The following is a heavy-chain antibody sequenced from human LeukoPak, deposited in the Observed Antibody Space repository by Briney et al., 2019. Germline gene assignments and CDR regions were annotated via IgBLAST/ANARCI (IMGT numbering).Heavy chain of an antibody. CDR1: GFTFSSYR. CDR3: ARAYSGYDLDY. V-gene: IGHV3-21*01. CDR2: ISSSSSYI. J-gene: IGHJ4*02. D-gene: IGHD5-12*01. Sequence: GGSLRLSCAASGFTFSSYRMNWVRQAPGKELEWVSSISSSSSYIYYADSVKGRFTISRDNAKNSLYLQMNSLRAEDTAVYYCARAYSGYDLDYWGQGTLVTVSS.